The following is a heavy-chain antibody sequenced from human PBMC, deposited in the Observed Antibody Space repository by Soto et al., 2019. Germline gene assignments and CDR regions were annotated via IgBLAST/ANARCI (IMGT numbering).Heavy chain of an antibody. D-gene: IGHD3-3*01. Sequence: SETLSLTCTVSGGSISSGDYYWSWIRQPPGKGLEWIGYIYYSGSTYYNPSLKSRVTISVDTSKNQFSLKLSSVTAADTDVYYCAGTTNNWFDPWGQGTLVTVYS. CDR1: GGSISSGDYY. V-gene: IGHV4-30-4*01. J-gene: IGHJ5*02. CDR2: IYYSGST. CDR3: AGTTNNWFDP.